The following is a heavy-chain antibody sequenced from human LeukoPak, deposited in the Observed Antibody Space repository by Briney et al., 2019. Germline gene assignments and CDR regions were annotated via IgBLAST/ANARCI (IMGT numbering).Heavy chain of an antibody. CDR1: GFTFSSYS. J-gene: IGHJ4*02. V-gene: IGHV3-7*01. Sequence: GGSLRLSCAASGFTFSSYSMNWVRQAPGKGLEWVANIKQDGSEKYYVDSVKGRFTISRDNAKNSLYLQMNSLRAEDTAVYYCARAVDYGDYFDYWGQGTLVTVSS. CDR3: ARAVDYGDYFDY. CDR2: IKQDGSEK. D-gene: IGHD4-17*01.